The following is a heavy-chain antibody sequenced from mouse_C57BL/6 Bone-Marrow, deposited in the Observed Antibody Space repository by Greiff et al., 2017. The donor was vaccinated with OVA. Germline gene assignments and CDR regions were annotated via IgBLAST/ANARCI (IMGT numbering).Heavy chain of an antibody. V-gene: IGHV5-4*03. D-gene: IGHD1-1*01. CDR3: ARRDYYGRGDMDY. CDR2: ISDGGSYT. CDR1: GFTFSSYA. Sequence: EVNVVESGGGLVKPGGSLKLSCAASGFTFSSYAMSWVRQTPEKRLEWVATISDGGSYTYYPDNVKGRFTISRDNAKNNLYLQMSHLKSEETAMYYCARRDYYGRGDMDYWGQGTSVTVSS. J-gene: IGHJ4*01.